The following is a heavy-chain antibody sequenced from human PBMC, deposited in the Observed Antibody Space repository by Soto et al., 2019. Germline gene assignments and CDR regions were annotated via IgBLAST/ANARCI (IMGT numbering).Heavy chain of an antibody. CDR3: ARDHKWDGMDV. J-gene: IGHJ6*02. CDR1: GGSFSSDSFI. D-gene: IGHD1-26*01. CDR2: INYSGTT. Sequence: TLSLTCSVSGGSFSSDSFIWSWVRQFPGKGLEWIGYINYSGTTYYNPSLRSRITMSVDTSKNQFSLNLSSVTAADTAVYYCARDHKWDGMDVWGQGTTVTVSS. V-gene: IGHV4-31*03.